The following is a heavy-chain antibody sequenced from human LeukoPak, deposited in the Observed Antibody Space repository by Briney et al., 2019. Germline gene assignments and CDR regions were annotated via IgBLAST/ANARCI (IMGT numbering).Heavy chain of an antibody. V-gene: IGHV1-2*02. CDR2: INLNSGGT. D-gene: IGHD3-22*01. CDR3: ARGPRDSSYYLFFDY. Sequence: GASVKVSCKASRYTFTGYYMHWVRQAPGQGLEWMGWINLNSGGTNYAQKFQGRVTMTRDTSSSTAYMELRRPTSADTAVYDCARGPRDSSYYLFFDYWGQGTLVTVSS. J-gene: IGHJ4*02. CDR1: RYTFTGYY.